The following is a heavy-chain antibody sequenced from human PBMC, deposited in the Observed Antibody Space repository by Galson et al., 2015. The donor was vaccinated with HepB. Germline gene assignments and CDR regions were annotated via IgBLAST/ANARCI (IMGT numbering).Heavy chain of an antibody. CDR2: IVVGSGNT. Sequence: SVKVSCKASGFTFTSSAMQWVRQARGQRLEWIGWIVVGSGNTNYAQKFQERVTITRDTSTSTAYMELSSLRSEDTAVYYCAAVRVRWWELTIDAFDIWGQGTMVTVSS. D-gene: IGHD2-15*01. CDR1: GFTFTSSA. CDR3: AAVRVRWWELTIDAFDI. J-gene: IGHJ3*02. V-gene: IGHV1-58*02.